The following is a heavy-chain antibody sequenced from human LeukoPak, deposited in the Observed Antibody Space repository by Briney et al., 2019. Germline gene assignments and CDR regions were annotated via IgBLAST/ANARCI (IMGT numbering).Heavy chain of an antibody. J-gene: IGHJ4*02. D-gene: IGHD2-2*02. CDR1: GFTFDDYS. CDR3: AKAYCSSTSCYTSHFEY. V-gene: IGHV3-9*01. CDR2: ISWNSGSI. Sequence: GGSLTLSCAASGFTFDDYSMHWVRQAPGKGRDWVSGISWNSGSIGYADYVKGRFTISRDNAKNSLYLQMNSLRAEDTALYYCAKAYCSSTSCYTSHFEYWGQGTLVTVS.